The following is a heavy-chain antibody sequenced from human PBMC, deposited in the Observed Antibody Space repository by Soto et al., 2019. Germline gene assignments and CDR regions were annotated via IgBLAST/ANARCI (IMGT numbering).Heavy chain of an antibody. CDR1: GFSLTTSGVG. CDR2: IYWDDDK. V-gene: IGHV2-5*02. Sequence: QITLNESGPTQVKPRQTLTLICTFSGFSLTTSGVGVGWIRQSPGKAPEWLALIYWDDDKRYSPSLKSRLTTTKDTYTNQVVLTMADLDPADTATYYCAHRVLRTVFGLVTTTAIYFDFWGKGTPVAVSS. J-gene: IGHJ4*02. CDR3: AHRVLRTVFGLVTTTAIYFDF. D-gene: IGHD3-3*01.